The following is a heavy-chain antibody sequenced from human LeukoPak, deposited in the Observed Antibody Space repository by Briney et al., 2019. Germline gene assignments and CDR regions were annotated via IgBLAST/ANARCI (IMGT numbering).Heavy chain of an antibody. D-gene: IGHD3-3*01. CDR1: GFTFSSYA. Sequence: GRSLRLSCAASGFTFSSYAMHWVRQAPGKGLEWVAVISYDGSNKYYADSVKGRFTISRDNSKNTLYLQMNSLRAEDTAVYYCAREGTYYDFWSGYFSYWGQGTLVTVSS. CDR2: ISYDGSNK. CDR3: AREGTYYDFWSGYFSY. J-gene: IGHJ4*02. V-gene: IGHV3-30-3*01.